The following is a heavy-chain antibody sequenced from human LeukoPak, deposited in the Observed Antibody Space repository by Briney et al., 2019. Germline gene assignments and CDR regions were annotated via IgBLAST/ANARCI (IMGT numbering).Heavy chain of an antibody. CDR2: VSSSSSTI. CDR1: GFTFSSYS. Sequence: PGGSLRLSCAASGFTFSSYSMNWVRQAPGKGLEWVSYVSSSSSTIYYADSVKGRFTISRDDARNTLYLQMNSLRAEDTAVYYCARAHATAMADYWGQGTLVTVSS. J-gene: IGHJ4*02. D-gene: IGHD5-18*01. V-gene: IGHV3-48*04. CDR3: ARAHATAMADY.